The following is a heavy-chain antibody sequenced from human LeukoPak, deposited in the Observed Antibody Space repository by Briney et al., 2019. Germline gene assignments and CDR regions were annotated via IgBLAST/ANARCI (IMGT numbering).Heavy chain of an antibody. D-gene: IGHD6-19*01. CDR1: GYTFTGYY. J-gene: IGHJ4*02. CDR2: INPNSGGT. Sequence: GASVKVSCKASGYTFTGYYMHWVRQAHGQGLEWMGWINPNSGGTNYAQKFQGWVTMTRDTSISTAYMELSRLRSDDTAVYYCARMAYSSGRNYFDYWGQGTLVTVSS. V-gene: IGHV1-2*04. CDR3: ARMAYSSGRNYFDY.